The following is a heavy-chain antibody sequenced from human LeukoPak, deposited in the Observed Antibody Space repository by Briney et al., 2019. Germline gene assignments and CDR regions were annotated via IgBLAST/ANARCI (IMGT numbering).Heavy chain of an antibody. Sequence: GGSLRLSCAASGFTFSDHYMDWVRQAPGQGLEWVGHTGNKANSYTTEYAASVKGRFTISRDDSKNSLYLQMISLKTEDTAVYYCARGGYSSSSFYGMDVWGQGTTVTVSS. CDR3: ARGGYSSSSFYGMDV. V-gene: IGHV3-72*01. D-gene: IGHD6-6*01. CDR1: GFTFSDHY. CDR2: TGNKANSYTT. J-gene: IGHJ6*02.